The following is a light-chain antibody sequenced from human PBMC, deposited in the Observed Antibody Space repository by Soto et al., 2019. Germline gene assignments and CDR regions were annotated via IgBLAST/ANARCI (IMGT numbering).Light chain of an antibody. Sequence: DIVMTQSPDSLAVSLGERATINCKCSQSVLYSSNNKNYLDWYQQKPGQPPKLLIYWASTRESGVPDRSSGSGSGTDFTLTTSSLQAEDVAVYYCQQYYSTPWTFGQGTKVETK. CDR3: QQYYSTPWT. CDR1: QSVLYSSNNKNY. J-gene: IGKJ1*01. V-gene: IGKV4-1*01. CDR2: WAS.